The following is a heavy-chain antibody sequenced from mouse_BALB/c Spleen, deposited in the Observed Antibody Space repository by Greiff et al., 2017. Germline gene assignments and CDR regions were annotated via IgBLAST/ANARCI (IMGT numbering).Heavy chain of an antibody. D-gene: IGHD4-1*01. J-gene: IGHJ3*01. Sequence: QVTLKVSGPGILQPSQTLSLTCSSSGFSLSTSGMGVSWIRQPSGKGLEWLAHIYWDDDKRYNPSLKSRLTISKDTSRNQVFLKITSVDTAYTATYYCASLTGAAWFAYWGQGTLVTVSA. CDR3: ASLTGAAWFAY. CDR2: IYWDDDK. V-gene: IGHV8-12*01. CDR1: GFSLSTSGMG.